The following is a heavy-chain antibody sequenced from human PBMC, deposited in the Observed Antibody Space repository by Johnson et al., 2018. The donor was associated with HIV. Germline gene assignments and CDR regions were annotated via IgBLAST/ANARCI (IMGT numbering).Heavy chain of an antibody. Sequence: EVQLVESGGGLVQPGGSLRLSCAASGFTFSCYDVHWVRQATGKGLEWVSPIGTAGGSTYYADSVKGRFTISRDNSKNTLFLQMNSLRAEDTAVYYCAKHSSSWYDDAFDIWGQGTMVTVSS. CDR3: AKHSSSWYDDAFDI. D-gene: IGHD6-13*01. CDR1: GFTFSCYD. V-gene: IGHV3-23*04. CDR2: IGTAGGST. J-gene: IGHJ3*02.